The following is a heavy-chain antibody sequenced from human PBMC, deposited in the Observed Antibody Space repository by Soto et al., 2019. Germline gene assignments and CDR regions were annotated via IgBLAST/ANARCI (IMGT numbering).Heavy chain of an antibody. V-gene: IGHV3-23*01. CDR1: GFTFSSYA. J-gene: IGHJ5*02. D-gene: IGHD3-3*01. CDR3: AKGETSRVLRFLEWQPIWFDP. Sequence: EVQLLESGGGLVQPGGSLRLSCAASGFTFSSYAMSWVRQAPGKGLEWVSAISGSGGSTYYADSLKGRFTISRDKSKHTLNLQINSLRAEDTAVYYCAKGETSRVLRFLEWQPIWFDPWGQGTLVTVSS. CDR2: ISGSGGST.